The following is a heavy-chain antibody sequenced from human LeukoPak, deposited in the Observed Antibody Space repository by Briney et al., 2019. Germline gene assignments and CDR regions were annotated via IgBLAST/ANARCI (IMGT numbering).Heavy chain of an antibody. D-gene: IGHD4-17*01. Sequence: ASVKVSCKASGYTFTSYDINWVRQATGQGLEWMGWISAYNGNTNYAQKLQGRVTMTTDTSTSTAYMELRSLRSDDTAVYYCARDSGATVPYYMDVWGKGTTVTVSS. CDR3: ARDSGATVPYYMDV. CDR2: ISAYNGNT. CDR1: GYTFTSYD. J-gene: IGHJ6*03. V-gene: IGHV1-18*01.